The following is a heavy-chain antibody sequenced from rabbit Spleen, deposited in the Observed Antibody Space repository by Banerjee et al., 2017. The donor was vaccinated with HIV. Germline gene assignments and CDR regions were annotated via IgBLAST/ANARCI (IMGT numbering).Heavy chain of an antibody. J-gene: IGHJ4*01. CDR1: GFSFSSRYW. D-gene: IGHD4-1*01. Sequence: QEQLEESGGDLVKPEGSLTLTCTASGFSFSSRYWMCWVRQAPGKGLEWIACIYTGDGGTFYASWAKGRFTISKTSSTTVTLQMTSLTAADTATYFCAIELYSGSGWALNLWGQGTLVTVS. CDR3: AIELYSGSGWALNL. CDR2: IYTGDGGT. V-gene: IGHV1S45*01.